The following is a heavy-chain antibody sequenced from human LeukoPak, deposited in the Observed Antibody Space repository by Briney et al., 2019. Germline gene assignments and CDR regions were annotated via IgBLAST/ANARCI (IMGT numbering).Heavy chain of an antibody. J-gene: IGHJ3*02. V-gene: IGHV3-33*08. CDR3: ARDSTTGEAFDI. CDR1: GFSFSNYG. D-gene: IGHD4-17*01. Sequence: GGSLRLSCAASGFSFSNYGMHWVRQAPGKGLEWVALIWYDGNNKYYGDSVKGRFTISRDNSRSALYLQMNSLRAEDTAMYYCARDSTTGEAFDIWGQGTLVTVSP. CDR2: IWYDGNNK.